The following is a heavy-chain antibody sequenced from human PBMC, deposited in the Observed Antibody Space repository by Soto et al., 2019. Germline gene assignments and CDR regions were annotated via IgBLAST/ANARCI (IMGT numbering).Heavy chain of an antibody. J-gene: IGHJ6*02. Sequence: GGSLRLSCAASGFTFSNAWMNWVRQAPGKGLEWVGRIKSKTDGGTTDYAAPVKGRFTISRDDSKNTLYLQMNSLKTEDTAVYYCTTSAMYYDISYYYYYYGMDVWGQGTTVTVSS. D-gene: IGHD3-9*01. V-gene: IGHV3-15*07. CDR1: GFTFSNAW. CDR3: TTSAMYYDISYYYYYYGMDV. CDR2: IKSKTDGGTT.